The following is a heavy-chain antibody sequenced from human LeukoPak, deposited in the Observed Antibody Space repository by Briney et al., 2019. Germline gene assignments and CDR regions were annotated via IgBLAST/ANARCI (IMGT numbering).Heavy chain of an antibody. CDR2: IKQDGSEK. J-gene: IGHJ4*02. CDR1: GFTFSSYW. CDR3: ASQTVTLNY. D-gene: IGHD4-17*01. V-gene: IGHV3-7*01. Sequence: GGSLRLSCATSGFTFSSYWMSWVRQAPGKVLEWVANIKQDGSEKYYVDSVKGRFTISRDNAKNSLYLQMNSLRAEDTAVYYCASQTVTLNYWGQGTLVTVSS.